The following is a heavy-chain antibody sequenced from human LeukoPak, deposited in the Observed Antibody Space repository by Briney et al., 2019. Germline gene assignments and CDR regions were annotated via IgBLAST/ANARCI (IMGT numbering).Heavy chain of an antibody. V-gene: IGHV1-69*06. CDR3: AREDYYDSSGYFDY. Sequence: GSSVKVSCKASGCTFSSYAISWVRQAPGQGLEWMGGIIPIFGTANYAQKFQGRVTITADKSTSTAYMELSSLRSEDTAVYYCAREDYYDSSGYFDYWGQGTLVTVSS. CDR1: GCTFSSYA. CDR2: IIPIFGTA. J-gene: IGHJ4*02. D-gene: IGHD3-22*01.